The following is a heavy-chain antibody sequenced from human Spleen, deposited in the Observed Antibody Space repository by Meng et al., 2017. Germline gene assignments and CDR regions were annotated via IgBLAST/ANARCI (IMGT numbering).Heavy chain of an antibody. CDR2: ITSRPDGETQ. CDR3: TGHTDY. V-gene: IGHV3-15*01. J-gene: IGHJ4*02. CDR1: GFIFTNAY. Sequence: GESLKISCEGSGFIFTNAYMTWVRQVPGKGLEWLYHITSRPDGETQEYAAPVKGRFTISRDDSKNTVFLQMNSLKTEDTAVDYCTGHTDYWGQGALVTVSS.